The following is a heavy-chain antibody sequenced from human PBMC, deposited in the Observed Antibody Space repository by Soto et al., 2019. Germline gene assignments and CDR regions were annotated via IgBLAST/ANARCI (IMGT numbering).Heavy chain of an antibody. V-gene: IGHV3-74*01. CDR1: EFTFSGRS. D-gene: IGHD3-10*01. Sequence: EVQLVESGGGLVQPGGSLRLSCAASEFTFSGRSVHWVRQAPGKGLVWVSGIDKVGTDSTYADSVKGRFTSSRDTAKNTVYLQLNSVRGDDTAGYYWARGWFGPDVWGKGTTVTVSS. CDR2: IDKVGTDS. CDR3: ARGWFGPDV. J-gene: IGHJ6*03.